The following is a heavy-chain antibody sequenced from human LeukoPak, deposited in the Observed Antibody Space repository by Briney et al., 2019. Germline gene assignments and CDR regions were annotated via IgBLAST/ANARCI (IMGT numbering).Heavy chain of an antibody. CDR2: IKQDGRER. J-gene: IGHJ3*02. CDR1: GFTLSSFW. D-gene: IGHD1-1*01. Sequence: PGGSLRLSCAASGFTLSSFWMSWVRQTPGKGLEWVANIKQDGRERYYVDSVKGRFTISRDNARNSLYLQMNSLRAADTAVYYCAKDLELEDAFDIWGQGTMVTVSS. V-gene: IGHV3-7*03. CDR3: AKDLELEDAFDI.